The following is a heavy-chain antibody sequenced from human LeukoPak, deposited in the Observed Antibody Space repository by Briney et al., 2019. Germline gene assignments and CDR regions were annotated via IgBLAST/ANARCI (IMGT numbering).Heavy chain of an antibody. CDR3: ARLGSGSLRPYHFDY. CDR2: ISGNGGST. CDR1: GFTFYSYA. J-gene: IGHJ4*02. D-gene: IGHD3-10*01. V-gene: IGHV3-23*01. Sequence: GESLKISCKGSGFTFYSYAMTWVRQAPGKGLGWFSGISGNGGSTYHADSVKGRFTISRDNSKNTLYLQMNSLRAEDTAVYYCARLGSGSLRPYHFDYWGQGTLVTVSS.